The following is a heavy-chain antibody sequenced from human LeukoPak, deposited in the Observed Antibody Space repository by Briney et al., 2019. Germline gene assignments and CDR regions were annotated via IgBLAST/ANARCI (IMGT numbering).Heavy chain of an antibody. D-gene: IGHD6-6*01. J-gene: IGHJ5*02. Sequence: PGGSLGLSCAASGFTFSSYAMSWVRQAPGKGLEWVSAISGSGGSTYYADSVKGRFTISRDNSKNTLYLQMNSLRAEDTAVYYCAKGPSNIAARNWFDPWGQGTLVTVSS. CDR1: GFTFSSYA. V-gene: IGHV3-23*01. CDR3: AKGPSNIAARNWFDP. CDR2: ISGSGGST.